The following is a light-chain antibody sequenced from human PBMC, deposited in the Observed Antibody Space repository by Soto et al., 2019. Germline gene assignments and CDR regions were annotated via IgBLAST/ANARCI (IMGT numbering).Light chain of an antibody. CDR3: QHYNSYSEA. CDR1: QSIGRS. Sequence: DIQMTQSPSTLSASVGDRVTITCRASQSIGRSLAWYQQKLGEAPNLLIYEASSLESGVPSRFSGSGSGTEFTLTISSLQPDDFATYYCQHYNSYSEAFGQGTKVDIK. J-gene: IGKJ1*01. CDR2: EAS. V-gene: IGKV1-5*01.